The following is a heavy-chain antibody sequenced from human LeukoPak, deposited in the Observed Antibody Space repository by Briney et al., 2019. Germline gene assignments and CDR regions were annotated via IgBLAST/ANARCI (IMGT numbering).Heavy chain of an antibody. J-gene: IGHJ4*02. CDR1: GFDFSTYS. CDR2: ISSSSSNI. CDR3: ARVGRSGWTVDY. Sequence: PGGSLRLSCAASGFDFSTYSIDWVRQAPGKGLEWVSYISSSSSNIYHADSVKGRFTNSRDNAKNSLHLQMNSLRAEDTAVYYCARVGRSGWTVDYWGQGTLVTVSS. V-gene: IGHV3-48*04. D-gene: IGHD6-19*01.